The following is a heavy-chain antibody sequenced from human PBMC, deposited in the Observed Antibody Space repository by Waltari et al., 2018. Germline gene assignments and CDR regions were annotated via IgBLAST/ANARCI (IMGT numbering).Heavy chain of an antibody. Sequence: QVQLQESGPGLVKPSETLSLTCAVSGYSLSSGYYWGWIRQPPGKGLEWIGSIYHSGSTYYNPSLKSRVTISVDTSKNQFSLKLSSVTAADTAVYYCARDPVLWFGGGYFDYWGQGTLVTVSS. D-gene: IGHD3-10*01. CDR2: IYHSGST. CDR3: ARDPVLWFGGGYFDY. CDR1: GYSLSSGYY. J-gene: IGHJ4*02. V-gene: IGHV4-38-2*02.